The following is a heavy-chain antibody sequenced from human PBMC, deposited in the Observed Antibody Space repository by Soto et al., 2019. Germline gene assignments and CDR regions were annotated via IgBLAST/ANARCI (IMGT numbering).Heavy chain of an antibody. V-gene: IGHV1-69*13. CDR2: IIPIFGTA. D-gene: IGHD3-9*01. CDR1: GGTFSSYA. Sequence: GASVKVSCKASGGTFSSYAISWVRQAPGQGLEWMGGIIPIFGTANYAQKFQGRVTITADESTSTAYMELSSLRSEDTAVYYCARASRIRYFDWLFPQELNWFDPWGQGPLVTVSS. J-gene: IGHJ5*02. CDR3: ARASRIRYFDWLFPQELNWFDP.